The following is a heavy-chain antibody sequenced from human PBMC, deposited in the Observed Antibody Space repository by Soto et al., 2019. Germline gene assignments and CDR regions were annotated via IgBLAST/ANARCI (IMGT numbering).Heavy chain of an antibody. V-gene: IGHV3-66*01. J-gene: IGHJ4*02. D-gene: IGHD3-9*01. CDR1: GFTVNSNY. CDR2: IYSDGST. Sequence: PGGSLRLSCAASGFTVNSNYMSWVRQAPGKGLEWVSVIYSDGSTYYADSVKGRFIISRDNSNNTLYFQMNSLRAEDTAVYYCATLTKYDILTGFYPCWGQGTLVNVS. CDR3: ATLTKYDILTGFYPC.